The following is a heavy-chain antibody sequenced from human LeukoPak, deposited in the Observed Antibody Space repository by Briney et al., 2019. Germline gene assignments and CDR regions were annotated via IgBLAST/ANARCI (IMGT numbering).Heavy chain of an antibody. D-gene: IGHD6-13*01. Sequence: PGGSLRLSCAASGFTFSSYWMSWVRQAPGKGLEWVANIKQDGSEKYYVDSVKGRFTISRDNAENSLYLQMNSLRAEDTAVYYCARDGSSSWYPSPYCMDVWGKGTTVTVSS. CDR1: GFTFSSYW. CDR3: ARDGSSSWYPSPYCMDV. CDR2: IKQDGSEK. J-gene: IGHJ6*03. V-gene: IGHV3-7*01.